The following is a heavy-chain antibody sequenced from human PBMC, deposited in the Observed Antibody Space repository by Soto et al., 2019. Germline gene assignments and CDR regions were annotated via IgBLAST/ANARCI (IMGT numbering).Heavy chain of an antibody. Sequence: ASVEVSCGASGYTFTSYGIHWVRQAPGQRLEWMGWINAANGDTKYSPKFQGRVTITRDTSASTAYMELSSLRSEDTAVYYCVRRHVSATGIDWFDPWGQGTLVTVSS. CDR1: GYTFTSYG. CDR3: VRRHVSATGIDWFDP. J-gene: IGHJ5*02. V-gene: IGHV1-3*01. D-gene: IGHD6-13*01. CDR2: INAANGDT.